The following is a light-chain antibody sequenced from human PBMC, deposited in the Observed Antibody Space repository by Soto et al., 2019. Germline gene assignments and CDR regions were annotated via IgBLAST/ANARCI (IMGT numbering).Light chain of an antibody. CDR3: GTWYSSRSDAVV. CDR1: SSNIGRNY. V-gene: IGLV1-51*01. J-gene: IGLJ2*01. CDR2: DND. Sequence: QSVLTQPPSVSAAPGQKVTISCSGTSSNIGRNYVAWYQQLPGTAPTLLIYDNDKRPSGIPDRFSGSKSGTSATLGITGLQTGDEAYYYCGTWYSSRSDAVVFGEGTKLTVL.